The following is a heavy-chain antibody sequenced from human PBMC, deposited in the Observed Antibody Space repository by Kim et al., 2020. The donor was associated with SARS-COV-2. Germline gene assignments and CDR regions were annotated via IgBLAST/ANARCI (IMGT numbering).Heavy chain of an antibody. V-gene: IGHV4-59*08. D-gene: IGHD5-12*01. CDR2: IYYSGST. Sequence: SETLSLTCTVSGGSISSYYWSWIRQPPGKGLEWIGYIYYSGSTNYNPSLKSRVTISVDTSKNQFSLKLSSVTAADTAVYYCARLRSRDGYNLFDYWGQGTLVTVSS. CDR1: GGSISSYY. CDR3: ARLRSRDGYNLFDY. J-gene: IGHJ4*02.